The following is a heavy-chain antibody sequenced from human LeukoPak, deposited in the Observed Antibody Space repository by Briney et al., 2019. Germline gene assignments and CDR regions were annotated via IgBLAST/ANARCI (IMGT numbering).Heavy chain of an antibody. D-gene: IGHD5-24*01. V-gene: IGHV3-7*01. J-gene: IGHJ4*02. CDR2: IKQDGSEK. Sequence: PGGSLRLSCAASGFTFSSYWMSWVRQAPGKGLEWVANIKQDGSEKYYVDSVKGRFTISRDNAKNSLYLQMNSLRAEDTAVYYCARDRLRDGYNYIDYWGQGTLVTVSS. CDR3: ARDRLRDGYNYIDY. CDR1: GFTFSSYW.